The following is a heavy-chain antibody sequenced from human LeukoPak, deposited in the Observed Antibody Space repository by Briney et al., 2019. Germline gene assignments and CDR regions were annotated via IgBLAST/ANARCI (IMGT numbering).Heavy chain of an antibody. Sequence: GGSLRLSCAASGFTFSSYGMHWVRQGPGKGLEWVAFIRYDGSNKYYADSVKGRFTISRDNSKNTLYLQMNSLRAEDTAVYYCAKDLAIWVATIEDYWGQGTLVTVSS. J-gene: IGHJ4*02. CDR1: GFTFSSYG. V-gene: IGHV3-30*02. CDR3: AKDLAIWVATIEDY. D-gene: IGHD5-12*01. CDR2: IRYDGSNK.